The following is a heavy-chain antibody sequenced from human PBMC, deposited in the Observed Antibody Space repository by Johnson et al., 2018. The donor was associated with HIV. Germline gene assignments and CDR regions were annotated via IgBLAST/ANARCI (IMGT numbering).Heavy chain of an antibody. J-gene: IGHJ3*02. Sequence: VQLVESGGGVERRGGSLRLSCAASGFTFDDYGMSWVRQAPGKGLEWVADIKCDGSEKYYVDSVKGRFTISRDNSKNTLYLQMNTLRAEDTAVYYCASGALAYCGGDCYSDAFDIWGQGTMVTVSS. CDR3: ASGALAYCGGDCYSDAFDI. V-gene: IGHV3-7*01. D-gene: IGHD2-21*02. CDR2: IKCDGSEK. CDR1: GFTFDDYG.